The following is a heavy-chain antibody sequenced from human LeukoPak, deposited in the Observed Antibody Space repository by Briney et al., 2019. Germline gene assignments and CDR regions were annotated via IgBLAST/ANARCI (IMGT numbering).Heavy chain of an antibody. J-gene: IGHJ5*02. D-gene: IGHD3-22*01. CDR1: GFTFSSYA. CDR3: AKDRSYYDSSGYYYKMVDP. Sequence: GGSLRVSCAASGFTFSSYAMSWVRQAPGKGMEWVSAISGSGGSTYYADSVKGRFTISRDNSKNTLYLQMNSLRAEDTAVYYCAKDRSYYDSSGYYYKMVDPWGQGTLVTVSS. CDR2: ISGSGGST. V-gene: IGHV3-23*01.